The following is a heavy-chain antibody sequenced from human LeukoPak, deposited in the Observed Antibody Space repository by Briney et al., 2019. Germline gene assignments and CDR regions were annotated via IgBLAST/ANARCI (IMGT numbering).Heavy chain of an antibody. Sequence: GASVKVPCKASGYTFTNYDINWVRQASGQGLDWMGWMNPNSGNTGYAQKFQGRVTMTRNTSISTAYMELSSLSSEDTAVYYCARGPGCISTSCPYYFDYWGQGTLVTVSS. D-gene: IGHD2-2*01. CDR2: MNPNSGNT. V-gene: IGHV1-8*01. J-gene: IGHJ4*02. CDR3: ARGPGCISTSCPYYFDY. CDR1: GYTFTNYD.